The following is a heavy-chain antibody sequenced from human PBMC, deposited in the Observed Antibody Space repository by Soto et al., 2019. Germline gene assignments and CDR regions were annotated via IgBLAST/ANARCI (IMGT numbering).Heavy chain of an antibody. D-gene: IGHD1-26*01. J-gene: IGHJ4*02. Sequence: QVQLVQSGAEVKKPGASVKVSCKASVYTFTSYAMHWVRQAPGQRLERMGWINAGNGNTKYSQKFQGRVTITRAPSASPAYMELSSLRSEETAVYNCARDGGATGDWGQGTLVTVSS. CDR2: INAGNGNT. CDR3: ARDGGATGD. CDR1: VYTFTSYA. V-gene: IGHV1-3*01.